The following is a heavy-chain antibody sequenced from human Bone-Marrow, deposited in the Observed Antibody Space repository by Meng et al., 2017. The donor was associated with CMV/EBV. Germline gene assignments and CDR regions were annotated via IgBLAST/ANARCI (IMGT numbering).Heavy chain of an antibody. J-gene: IGHJ4*02. D-gene: IGHD2-2*02. CDR1: GYTFTTYG. CDR3: ARGLLLYASL. Sequence: ASVTVSCKASGYTFTTYGISWVRQAPGQGLEWVGWVSVYNGNTEYAQKLQGRVTMTTDTPTTTAYMELRSLRSDDTAVYYCARGLLLYASLWGQGTPVTVSS. V-gene: IGHV1-18*01. CDR2: VSVYNGNT.